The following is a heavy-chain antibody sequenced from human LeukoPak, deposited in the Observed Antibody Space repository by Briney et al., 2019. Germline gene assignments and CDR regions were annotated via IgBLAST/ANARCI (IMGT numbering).Heavy chain of an antibody. Sequence: GGSLRLSCAASGFTFSTYWMSWVRQAPGKGLEWVANIKEDGSEKYYVDSVKGRFAISRDNADNSLYLQMNSLRAEDTAVYYCAKGGETYYYDSSGYQSYFHHWGQGTLVTVYS. CDR3: AKGGETYYYDSSGYQSYFHH. D-gene: IGHD3-22*01. J-gene: IGHJ1*01. CDR1: GFTFSTYW. CDR2: IKEDGSEK. V-gene: IGHV3-7*03.